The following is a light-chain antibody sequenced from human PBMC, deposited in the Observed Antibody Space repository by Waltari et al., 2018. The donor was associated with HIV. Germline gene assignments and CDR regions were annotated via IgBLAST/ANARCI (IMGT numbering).Light chain of an antibody. CDR2: SNL. V-gene: IGLV1-47*02. CDR3: AAWDASLGGVV. Sequence: QSVLTQPPSASGTPGQRVAISCSGSSSNIGRYFVSWYQQLPGTAPKLLIFSNLQRPSGVPDRFSGSKSGTSASLAISGLRSEDEADYYCAAWDASLGGVVFGGGTTLTVL. J-gene: IGLJ2*01. CDR1: SSNIGRYF.